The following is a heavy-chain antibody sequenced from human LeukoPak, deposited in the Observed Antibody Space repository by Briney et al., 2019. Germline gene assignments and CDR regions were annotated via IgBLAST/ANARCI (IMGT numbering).Heavy chain of an antibody. V-gene: IGHV3-20*04. J-gene: IGHJ4*02. CDR1: GFTFDDYG. Sequence: PGGSLRLSCAASGFTFDDYGMSWVRQAPGKGLEWVSGINWNGGSTGYADSVKGRSTISRDNAKNSLYLQMNSLRAEDTALYYCARDGGIAAAGQFDYWGQGTLVTVSS. CDR2: INWNGGST. CDR3: ARDGGIAAAGQFDY. D-gene: IGHD6-13*01.